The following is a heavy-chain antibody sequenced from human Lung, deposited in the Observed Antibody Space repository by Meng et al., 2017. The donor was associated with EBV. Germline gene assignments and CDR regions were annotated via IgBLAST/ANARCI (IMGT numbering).Heavy chain of an antibody. CDR3: ARETRGYCSSTSCYIGPPDY. Sequence: QVELVRSGSGLKRPGGSVKVSCKASGYTFTSYAMNWVRQAPGQGVEWMGWINANTGNPTYAQGFTGRFVFSLDTSVSTAYLQISSLKAEDTAVYYCARETRGYCSSTSCYIGPPDYWGQGTLVTVSS. J-gene: IGHJ4*02. CDR1: GYTFTSYA. D-gene: IGHD2-2*01. CDR2: INANTGNP. V-gene: IGHV7-4-1*02.